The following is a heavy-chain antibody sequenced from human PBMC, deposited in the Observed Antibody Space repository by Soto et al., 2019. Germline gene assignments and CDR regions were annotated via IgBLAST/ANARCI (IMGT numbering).Heavy chain of an antibody. Sequence: PGESLKISCKCSGYSFISYWIIWVRQMPGKGLEWMGRIDPSDSYTNYSPSFQGHVTISADKSISTAYLQWSSLKASDTAMYYCASSRSGSLDYWGQGTLVTVSS. J-gene: IGHJ4*02. CDR1: GYSFISYW. CDR3: ASSRSGSLDY. V-gene: IGHV5-10-1*01. CDR2: IDPSDSYT. D-gene: IGHD3-22*01.